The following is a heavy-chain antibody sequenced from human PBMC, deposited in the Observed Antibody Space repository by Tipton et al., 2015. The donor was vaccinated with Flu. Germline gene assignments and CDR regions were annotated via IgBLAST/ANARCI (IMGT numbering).Heavy chain of an antibody. J-gene: IGHJ5*02. V-gene: IGHV4-34*01. D-gene: IGHD6-13*01. CDR3: ARQVGSSWYSNWFDP. Sequence: LRLSCAVYGGSFSGYYWSWIRQPPGKGLEWIGEINHSGSTNYNPSLKSRVTISVDTSKNQFSLKLSSVTAADTAVYYCARQVGSSWYSNWFDPWGQGTLVTVSS. CDR2: INHSGST. CDR1: GGSFSGYY.